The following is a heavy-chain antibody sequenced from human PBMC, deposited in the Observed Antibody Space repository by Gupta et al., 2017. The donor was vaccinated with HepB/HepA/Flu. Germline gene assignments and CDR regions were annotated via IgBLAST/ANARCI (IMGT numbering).Heavy chain of an antibody. CDR1: GDSVSSNSVT. V-gene: IGHV6-1*01. CDR3: ASNSASGRSGPFDL. J-gene: IGHJ3*01. Sequence: QVQLQQSGLGLVRPSQTLVLPCAILGDSVSSNSVTWNWIRQSPARGVEWLGRTCYREKWYSENEKYVKGPMNSNLDPSKNHSSQYLNXVXTEDTAXDNGASNSASGRSGPFDLWGQGTMVTVSS. CDR2: TCYREKWYS. D-gene: IGHD1-26*01.